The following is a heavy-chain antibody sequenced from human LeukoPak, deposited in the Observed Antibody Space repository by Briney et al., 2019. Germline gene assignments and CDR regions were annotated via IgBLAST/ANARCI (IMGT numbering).Heavy chain of an antibody. CDR1: GFTFCDFG. D-gene: IGHD3-3*01. CDR2: LISKAYGGPT. Sequence: PGGSLRLSCGASGFTFCDFGIQWVRQAPGEGREWVGYLISKAYGGPTEYAASVKGRSPISRDDSKRIAYLQMNSLKTEDTAVYYCTRDLEWLLSGFDYWGQGTLVTVSS. CDR3: TRDLEWLLSGFDY. V-gene: IGHV3-49*04. J-gene: IGHJ4*02.